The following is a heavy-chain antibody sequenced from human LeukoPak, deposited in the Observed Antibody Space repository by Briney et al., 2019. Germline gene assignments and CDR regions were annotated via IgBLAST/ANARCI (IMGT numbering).Heavy chain of an antibody. CDR1: GFTVSSNY. J-gene: IGHJ5*02. V-gene: IGHV3-66*01. CDR2: IYRGGST. Sequence: PGGSLRLSCAASGFTVSSNYMSWVRQAPGKGLEWVSVIYRGGSTYYADSVKGRFTISRDNSKNTLYLQMNSLRVEDSAVYHCGRWGITAALDRWGQGTLVSVSS. D-gene: IGHD2-2*01. CDR3: GRWGITAALDR.